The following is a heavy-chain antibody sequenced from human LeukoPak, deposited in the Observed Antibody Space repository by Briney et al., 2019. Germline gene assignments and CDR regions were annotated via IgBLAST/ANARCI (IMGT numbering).Heavy chain of an antibody. V-gene: IGHV1-2*02. CDR3: AGSTTGTIDFDY. J-gene: IGHJ4*02. CDR2: INPNSGGT. D-gene: IGHD1-1*01. Sequence: ASVKVSCKASGYTFTGYYMRWVRQAPGQGLEWMGWINPNSGGTNYAQKFQGRVTMTRDTSISTAYMELSRLRSDDTAVYYCAGSTTGTIDFDYWGQGTLVTVSS. CDR1: GYTFTGYY.